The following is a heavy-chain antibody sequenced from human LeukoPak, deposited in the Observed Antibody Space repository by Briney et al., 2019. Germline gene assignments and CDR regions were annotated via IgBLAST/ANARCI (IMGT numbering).Heavy chain of an antibody. J-gene: IGHJ6*03. Sequence: SETLSLTCTVSGGSISSYYWSWIRQPPGKGLEWIGYIYYSGSTNYSPSLKSRVTISVDTSKNQFSLKLSSVTAADTAAYYCARVYYYYYMDVWGKGTTVTVSS. CDR3: ARVYYYYYMDV. CDR1: GGSISSYY. CDR2: IYYSGST. V-gene: IGHV4-59*01.